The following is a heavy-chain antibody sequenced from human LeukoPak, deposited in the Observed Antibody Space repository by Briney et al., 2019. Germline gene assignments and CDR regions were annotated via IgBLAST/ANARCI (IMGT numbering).Heavy chain of an antibody. D-gene: IGHD2-21*02. CDR3: TTGGDHEGGAFDF. Sequence: GGSLRLSCAASGFTFSSYAMGWVRQAPGKGLEWLGRIKHRGFGGLTDYAPPVKGRFTISRDDSKRTLYLQMNSLKAEDSAVYYCTTGGDHEGGAFDFWGQGTLVTVSS. CDR2: IKHRGFGGLT. CDR1: GFTFSSYA. V-gene: IGHV3-15*01. J-gene: IGHJ4*02.